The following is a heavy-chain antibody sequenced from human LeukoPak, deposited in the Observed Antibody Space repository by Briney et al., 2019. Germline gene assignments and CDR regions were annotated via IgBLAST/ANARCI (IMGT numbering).Heavy chain of an antibody. Sequence: SVKVSCKASGGTFGSYAISWVRQAPGQGLEWMGRIIPIFGIANYAQKFQGRVTITADKSTSTAYMELSSLRSEDTAVYYCARDSIDYSWGFDPWGQGTLVTVSS. CDR1: GGTFGSYA. J-gene: IGHJ5*02. CDR2: IIPIFGIA. V-gene: IGHV1-69*04. D-gene: IGHD4-11*01. CDR3: ARDSIDYSWGFDP.